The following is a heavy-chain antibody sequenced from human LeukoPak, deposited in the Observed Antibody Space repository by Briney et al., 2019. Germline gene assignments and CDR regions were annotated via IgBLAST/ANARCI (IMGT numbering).Heavy chain of an antibody. D-gene: IGHD3-9*01. V-gene: IGHV3-49*03. Sequence: GGSLRLSCTASGFTFGDYAMSWFRQAPGKGLEWVGFIRSKAYGGTTEYAASVKGRFTISRDDSKSIAYLQMNSLKTEDTAVYYRTRSSILTGYDYWGQGTLVTVSS. CDR1: GFTFGDYA. J-gene: IGHJ4*02. CDR3: TRSSILTGYDY. CDR2: IRSKAYGGTT.